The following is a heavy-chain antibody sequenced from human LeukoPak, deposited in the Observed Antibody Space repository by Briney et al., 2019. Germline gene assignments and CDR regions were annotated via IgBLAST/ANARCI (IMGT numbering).Heavy chain of an antibody. V-gene: IGHV4-30-2*01. Sequence: SETLSLTCAVSGGSVTNGAYSWSWIRQPPGKGLDWIGYIYHSGSAYYNPSLKSRVTISLDRSKNQFSLKVTSVTAADTAVYFCARGLRYYGSGSYPHFDYWGQGSLVTVSS. D-gene: IGHD3-10*01. CDR2: IYHSGSA. J-gene: IGHJ4*02. CDR1: GGSVTNGAYS. CDR3: ARGLRYYGSGSYPHFDY.